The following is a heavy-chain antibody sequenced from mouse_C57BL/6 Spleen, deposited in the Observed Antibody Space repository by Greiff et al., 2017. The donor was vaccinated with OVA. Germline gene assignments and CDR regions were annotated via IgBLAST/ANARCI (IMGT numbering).Heavy chain of an antibody. Sequence: QVHVKQPGTELVKPGASVKLSCKASGYTFTSYWMHWVKQRPGQGLEWIGNINPSNGGTNYNEKFKSKATLTVDKSSSTAYMQLSSLTSEDSAVYYCARSLDYYAMDYWGQGTSVTVSS. CDR2: INPSNGGT. V-gene: IGHV1-53*01. J-gene: IGHJ4*01. CDR3: ARSLDYYAMDY. D-gene: IGHD6-2*01. CDR1: GYTFTSYW.